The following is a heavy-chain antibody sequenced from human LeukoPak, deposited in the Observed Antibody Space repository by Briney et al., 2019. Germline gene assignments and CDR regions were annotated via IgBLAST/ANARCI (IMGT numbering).Heavy chain of an antibody. Sequence: ASVKVFCKASGYTFTSYYMHWVRQAPGQGLEWMGIINPSGGSTSYAQKFQGRVTMTRDTSTSTVYMELSSLRSEDTAVYYCARGQSPLLEWSYNWFDPWGQGTLVTVSS. J-gene: IGHJ5*02. CDR2: INPSGGST. CDR3: ARGQSPLLEWSYNWFDP. D-gene: IGHD3-3*01. V-gene: IGHV1-46*01. CDR1: GYTFTSYY.